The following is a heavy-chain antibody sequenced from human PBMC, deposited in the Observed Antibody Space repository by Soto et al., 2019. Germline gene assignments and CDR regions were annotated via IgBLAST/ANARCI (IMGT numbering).Heavy chain of an antibody. CDR2: ISNDGNNE. D-gene: IGHD1-1*01. J-gene: IGHJ4*02. V-gene: IGHV3-30*09. CDR3: VRDDCNDAPLVDC. Sequence: QVQLEESGGGVVQPGGSLRLSCAASGFTFSTFAMHWVRQSPGKGLEWVALISNDGNNEYYGDSVKGRFAISRDNSANTVYLQMNSLRPEDTAGDHGVRDDCNDAPLVDCWGKGTLGTGSS. CDR1: GFTFSTFA.